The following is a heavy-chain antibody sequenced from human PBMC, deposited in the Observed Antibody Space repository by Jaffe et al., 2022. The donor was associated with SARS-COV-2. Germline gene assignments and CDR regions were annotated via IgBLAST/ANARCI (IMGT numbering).Heavy chain of an antibody. CDR1: GFSFSDYY. CDR3: ASSQMRYSGYDDAFGM. CDR2: ISNRGSPI. V-gene: IGHV3-11*01. Sequence: QVQLVESGGGLVKPGGSLRLSCAASGFSFSDYYMSWIRQAPGKGLECVAHISNRGSPIYYADSVKGRFTISRDNAKNSLYLQMNSLRGEDTAVYYCASSQMRYSGYDDAFGMWGQGTMVTVSS. D-gene: IGHD5-12*01. J-gene: IGHJ3*02.